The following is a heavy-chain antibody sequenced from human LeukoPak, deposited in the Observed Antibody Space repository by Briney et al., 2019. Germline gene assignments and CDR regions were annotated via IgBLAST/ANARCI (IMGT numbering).Heavy chain of an antibody. CDR2: INSDGSST. Sequence: PGGSLRLSCAASGFTFSSYWMHWVRQAPGKGLVWVSRINSDGSSTSYADSVKGRFIISRDNAKNTLYLQMNSLRAEDTAVYYCARAERSLVVTANSLDYWGQGTLVTVSS. D-gene: IGHD2-21*02. V-gene: IGHV3-74*01. CDR3: ARAERSLVVTANSLDY. J-gene: IGHJ4*02. CDR1: GFTFSSYW.